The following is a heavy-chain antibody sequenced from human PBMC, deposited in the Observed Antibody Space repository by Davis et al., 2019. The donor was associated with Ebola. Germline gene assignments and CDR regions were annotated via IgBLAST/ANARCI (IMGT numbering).Heavy chain of an antibody. CDR3: ARAGGIAVAGRPYIWFDP. Sequence: SVKVSCKASGYTFTSYGISWVRQAPGQGLEWMGGIIPILGIANYAQKFQGRVTITADKSTSTAYMELSRLRSDDTAVYYCARAGGIAVAGRPYIWFDPWGQGTLVTVSS. CDR1: GYTFTSYG. CDR2: IIPILGIA. D-gene: IGHD6-19*01. V-gene: IGHV1-69*10. J-gene: IGHJ5*02.